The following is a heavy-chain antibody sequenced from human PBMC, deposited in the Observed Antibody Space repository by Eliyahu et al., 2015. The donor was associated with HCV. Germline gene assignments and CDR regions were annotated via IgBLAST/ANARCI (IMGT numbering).Heavy chain of an antibody. CDR2: IHSGGST. J-gene: IGHJ4*02. D-gene: IGHD1-1*01. CDR1: GFTVSSNY. CDR3: ARGKGNGDYLDY. Sequence: EVQLVESGGGLVQPGGSLRLSCAASGFTVSSNYMTWVRQAPGKGLEWVSVIHSGGSTYYADSVKGRFSISRDNSKNTMNLQMNSLRAEDTAVYYCARGKGNGDYLDYWGPGTLVTVSS. V-gene: IGHV3-66*01.